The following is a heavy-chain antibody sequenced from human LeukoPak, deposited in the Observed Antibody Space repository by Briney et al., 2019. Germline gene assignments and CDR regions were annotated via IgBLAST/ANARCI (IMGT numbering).Heavy chain of an antibody. Sequence: SETLSLTCTVSGGSISSDTYYWGCIRQPPGKGLECIASIYFSEGTYYNPSLRSRVTISVDTSKNQFSLKLGSVTAADTAVYYCARGGLWTWGQGTLVTVSS. D-gene: IGHD2-21*01. CDR1: GGSISSDTYY. J-gene: IGHJ5*02. V-gene: IGHV4-39*07. CDR3: ARGGLWT. CDR2: IYFSEGT.